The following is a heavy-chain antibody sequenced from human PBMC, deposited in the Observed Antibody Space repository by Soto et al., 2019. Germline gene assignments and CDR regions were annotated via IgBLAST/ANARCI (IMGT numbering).Heavy chain of an antibody. CDR3: ARVNYYGSGEQPYYYYMHV. V-gene: IGHV4-34*01. CDR2: INHSGST. Sequence: SETLSLTCAVYGGSFSGYYWSWIRQPPGKGLEWIGEINHSGSTNYNPSLKSRVTISVDTSKNQFSLKLSSVTAADTAVYYCARVNYYGSGEQPYYYYMHVWGKGTTVTVS. J-gene: IGHJ6*03. CDR1: GGSFSGYY. D-gene: IGHD3-10*01.